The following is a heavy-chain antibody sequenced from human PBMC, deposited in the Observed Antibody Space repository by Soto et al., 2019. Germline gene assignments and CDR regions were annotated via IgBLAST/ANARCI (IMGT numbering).Heavy chain of an antibody. Sequence: ETQSLTCAFDGWTFSGYYWSWIRQPPGKGLEWIGEINHSGSTNYNPSLKSRVTISVDTSKNQFSLKLSSVTAADTAVYYCARGIRQQLPEVIPSNWFDPWGQGTLVTVSS. CDR2: INHSGST. D-gene: IGHD6-13*01. CDR3: ARGIRQQLPEVIPSNWFDP. J-gene: IGHJ5*02. CDR1: GWTFSGYY. V-gene: IGHV4-34*01.